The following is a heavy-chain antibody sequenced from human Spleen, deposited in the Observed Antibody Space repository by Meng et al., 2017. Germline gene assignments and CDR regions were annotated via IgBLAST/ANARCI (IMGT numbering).Heavy chain of an antibody. D-gene: IGHD3-10*01. CDR1: GYTFTSYD. Sequence: GESLKISCKASGYTFTSYDINWVRQATGQGLEWMGWMNPNSTSTGFAQKFQGRVTMTRDTSISTAYMELSSLRSDDTAVYYCARATSDYDSGSYYNVPDYWGQGTLVTVSS. V-gene: IGHV1-8*01. CDR2: MNPNSTST. CDR3: ARATSDYDSGSYYNVPDY. J-gene: IGHJ4*02.